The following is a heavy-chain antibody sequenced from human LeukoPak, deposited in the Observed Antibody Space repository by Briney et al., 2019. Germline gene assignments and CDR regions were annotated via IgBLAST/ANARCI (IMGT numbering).Heavy chain of an antibody. D-gene: IGHD1-26*01. Sequence: GASVKVSCKASGYIFTGYYMHWVRQAPGQGLEWMGWINPNSGDTNYAQKFQGRVTMTRDTSISTAYMELRSLRSDDTAVYYCARARGGYSFDYWGQGTLVTVSS. CDR3: ARARGGYSFDY. V-gene: IGHV1-2*02. J-gene: IGHJ4*02. CDR2: INPNSGDT. CDR1: GYIFTGYY.